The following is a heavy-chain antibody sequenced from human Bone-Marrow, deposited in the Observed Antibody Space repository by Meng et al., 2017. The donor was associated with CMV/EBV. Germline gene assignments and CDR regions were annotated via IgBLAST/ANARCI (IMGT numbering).Heavy chain of an antibody. CDR1: GFTFSSYW. Sequence: GGSLRLCCAAPGFTFSSYWMSWVRQAPGKGLEWVANIKQDGSEKYYVDSVKGRFTISRDNAKNSLYLQMNSLRAEDTAVYYCARGITAGNYYYGMDVWGQGTTVTVSS. J-gene: IGHJ6*02. CDR3: ARGITAGNYYYGMDV. D-gene: IGHD6-13*01. V-gene: IGHV3-7*01. CDR2: IKQDGSEK.